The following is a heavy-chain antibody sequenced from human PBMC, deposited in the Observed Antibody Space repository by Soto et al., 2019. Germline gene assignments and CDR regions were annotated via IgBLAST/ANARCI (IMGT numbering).Heavy chain of an antibody. CDR2: INPNSGGT. D-gene: IGHD2-21*01. CDR1: GYTFTGYY. J-gene: IGHJ3*01. Sequence: ASVKVSCKASGYTFTGYYMHWVRQAPGQGLEWMGWINPNSGGTNYAQKFQGRVTMTRDTSISTAYMERSRLRSDDTAVYYCARGLPFGYCGGHDAFDFWGQGTMVTVSS. CDR3: ARGLPFGYCGGHDAFDF. V-gene: IGHV1-2*02.